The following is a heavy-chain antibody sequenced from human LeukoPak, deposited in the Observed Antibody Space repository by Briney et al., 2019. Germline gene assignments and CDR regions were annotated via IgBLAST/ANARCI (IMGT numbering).Heavy chain of an antibody. CDR1: GGSISSGGYS. CDR2: IYHSGST. J-gene: IGHJ4*02. D-gene: IGHD6-13*01. V-gene: IGHV4-30-2*02. Sequence: SETLSLTCAVSGGSISSGGYSWSWIRQPPGKGLEWIGYIYHSGSTYYNPSLKSRVTISVDRSKNQFSLRLSSVTAADTAVYYCAGGRSSSWYSFLDYWGQGTLVTVSS. CDR3: AGGRSSSWYSFLDY.